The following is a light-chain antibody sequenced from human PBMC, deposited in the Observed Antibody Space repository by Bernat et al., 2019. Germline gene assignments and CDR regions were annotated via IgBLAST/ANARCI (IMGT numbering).Light chain of an antibody. CDR2: GAS. CDR1: QSVSRSY. Sequence: EIVLTQSPGTLSLSPGERATLSCRASQSVSRSYLDWYQQKPGQAPRLLIYGASSRATGIPDRFSGSGSGTDFTLTISRLEPEDFAVYYCQQYGSSPETFGQGTKVEIK. V-gene: IGKV3-20*01. CDR3: QQYGSSPET. J-gene: IGKJ1*01.